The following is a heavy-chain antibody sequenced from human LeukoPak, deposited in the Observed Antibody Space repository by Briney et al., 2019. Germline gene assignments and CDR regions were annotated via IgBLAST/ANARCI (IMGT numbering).Heavy chain of an antibody. J-gene: IGHJ4*02. CDR3: ARGPSGYYYFED. Sequence: PGGSLRLSCAASGFSFGTYGMTGVRQVPEKGLEWVSGFNRNDISTLHADSVKGRFTISRDNAKNSLYLQMNSLRAEDKALYYCARGPSGYYYFEDWGQGTLVTVSS. CDR1: GFSFGTYG. D-gene: IGHD5-12*01. V-gene: IGHV3-20*04. CDR2: FNRNDIST.